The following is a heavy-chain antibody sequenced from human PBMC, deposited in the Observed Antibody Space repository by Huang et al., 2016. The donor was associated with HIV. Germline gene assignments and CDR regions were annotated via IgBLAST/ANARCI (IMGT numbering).Heavy chain of an antibody. CDR2: IYYCGST. J-gene: IGHJ3*02. CDR3: ARAPYHYDSSGYPENAAFDI. Sequence: QVQLQESGPGLVKPSQTLSLTCAVSGVSISSPGPYWSWVRPPPGKGLEWSGYIYYCGSTYVSPSLKSRVTISLDTSKNQFSLKLTSVTAADTAVYYCARAPYHYDSSGYPENAAFDIWGQGTVVTVSS. CDR1: GVSISSPGPY. D-gene: IGHD3-22*01. V-gene: IGHV4-30-4*01.